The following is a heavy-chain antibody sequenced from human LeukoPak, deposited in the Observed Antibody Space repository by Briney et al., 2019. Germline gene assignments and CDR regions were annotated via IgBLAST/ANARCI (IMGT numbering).Heavy chain of an antibody. Sequence: GGSLSLSCAASGFSVSNYYMSWVRQAPGKGLEWVSVIYSGGNTYYTDSVKGRFTISRDNPKNTVFLQMGSLRGEDTAVYYCARCYYDGSGFYYCFDYWGQGTLVTVSS. D-gene: IGHD3-22*01. CDR1: GFSVSNYY. CDR2: IYSGGNT. V-gene: IGHV3-53*01. J-gene: IGHJ4*02. CDR3: ARCYYDGSGFYYCFDY.